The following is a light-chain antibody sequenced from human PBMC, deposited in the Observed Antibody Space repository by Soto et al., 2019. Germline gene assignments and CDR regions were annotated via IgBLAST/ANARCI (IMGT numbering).Light chain of an antibody. CDR1: SSNIGAGYD. CDR3: QSYDSSLSV. Sequence: QSVLTQPPSVSGAPGQRVTISCTGSSSNIGAGYDVHWYQQLPGTAPKLLIYGNSNRPSGVPDRFSGSKSGTSASLDITGLQAEDEADYYCQSYDSSLSVFGTGTKLTVL. V-gene: IGLV1-40*01. CDR2: GNS. J-gene: IGLJ1*01.